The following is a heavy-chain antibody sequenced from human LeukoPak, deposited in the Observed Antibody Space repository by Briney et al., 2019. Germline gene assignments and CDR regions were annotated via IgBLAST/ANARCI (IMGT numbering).Heavy chain of an antibody. D-gene: IGHD3-22*01. Sequence: GGSLRLSCAASGFTFSSYGMSWVRQAPGKGLEWVSAISGSGGSTYYADSVKGRFTISRDNSKNTLYLQMNSLRAEDTAVYYCAKSWDSSGYWLPYYFDYWGQGTLVTVSS. J-gene: IGHJ4*02. CDR1: GFTFSSYG. V-gene: IGHV3-23*01. CDR3: AKSWDSSGYWLPYYFDY. CDR2: ISGSGGST.